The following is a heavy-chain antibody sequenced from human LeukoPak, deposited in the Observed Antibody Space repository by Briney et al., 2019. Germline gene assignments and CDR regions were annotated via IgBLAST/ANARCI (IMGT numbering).Heavy chain of an antibody. J-gene: IGHJ4*02. V-gene: IGHV3-7*05. CDR3: ARDRDY. CDR2: IKQDGSDK. Sequence: GGSLRLSCTASGFTFGTYWMSWVRQAPGKGLEWVANIKQDGSDKYYVDSVRGRFTISRDNAKNSLYLQMNSLTAEDTAVYYCARDRDYWGQGTLVTVSS. CDR1: GFTFGTYW.